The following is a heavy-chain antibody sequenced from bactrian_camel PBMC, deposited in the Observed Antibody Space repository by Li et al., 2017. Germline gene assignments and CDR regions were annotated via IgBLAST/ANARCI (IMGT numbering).Heavy chain of an antibody. CDR1: GIRYSSYC. Sequence: VQLVESGGGSVQNGGSLRLSCAASGIRYSSYCMGWYRQATGREREAVATIETSGIVDYGDSVRGRFTISNDNTKNTLYLQMDNLKPEDTAMYYCTTRTYSCSSRPWGSRDEYKDWGQGTQVTVS. CDR2: IETSGIV. D-gene: IGHD5*01. CDR3: TTRTYSCSSRPWGSRDEYKD. V-gene: IGHV3S53*01. J-gene: IGHJ4*01.